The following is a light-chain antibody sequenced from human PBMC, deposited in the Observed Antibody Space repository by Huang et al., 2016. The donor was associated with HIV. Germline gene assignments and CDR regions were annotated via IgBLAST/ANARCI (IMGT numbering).Light chain of an antibody. CDR1: QSVSRA. CDR3: QQYNNWPLT. J-gene: IGKJ2*01. V-gene: IGKV3-15*01. CDR2: GAS. Sequence: EIVMMQSPATLSVSPGERANLSCRASQSVSRALAWYQQKPGQTPRLLIYGASTRATGIPARFSGSGSGTEFTLTISSLQSEDFAVYYCQQYNNWPLTFGQGPSWRSN.